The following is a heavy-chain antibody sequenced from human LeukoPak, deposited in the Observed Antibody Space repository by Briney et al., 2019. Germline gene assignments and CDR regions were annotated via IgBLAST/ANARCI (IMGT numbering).Heavy chain of an antibody. V-gene: IGHV3-11*01. CDR2: ISSSGSTI. D-gene: IGHD2-2*01. J-gene: IGHJ4*02. CDR3: ARARSCSSTSCFIDY. CDR1: GFTFSDYY. Sequence: GGSLRLSCAASGFTFSDYYMSWIRQAPGKGLEWVSYISSSGSTIYYADSVKGRFTISRDNSKNTLYLQMNSLRAEDTAVYYCARARSCSSTSCFIDYWGQGALVTVSS.